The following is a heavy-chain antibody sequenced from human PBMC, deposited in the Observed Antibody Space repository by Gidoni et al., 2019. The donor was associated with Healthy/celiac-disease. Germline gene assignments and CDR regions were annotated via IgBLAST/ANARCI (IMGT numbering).Heavy chain of an antibody. CDR3: AHASGSYYSGWFDP. CDR2: IYWNDDK. J-gene: IGHJ5*02. V-gene: IGHV2-5*01. CDR1: GFSLSTSGVG. Sequence: QITLKESGPTLVKPTQTLTLTCTFSGFSLSTSGVGVGWIRQPPGKALEWLALIYWNDDKRYSPSLKSRLTITKDTSKNQVVLTMTNMDPVDTATYYCAHASGSYYSGWFDPWGQGTLVTVSS. D-gene: IGHD3-10*01.